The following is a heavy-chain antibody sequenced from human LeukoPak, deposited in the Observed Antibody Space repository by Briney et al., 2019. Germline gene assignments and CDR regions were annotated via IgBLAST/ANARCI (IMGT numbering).Heavy chain of an antibody. D-gene: IGHD4-17*01. J-gene: IGHJ6*03. CDR2: IYYSGST. Sequence: SETLSLTCTVSGGSISSYYWSWIRQPPGKGLEWIGYIYYSGSTNYNPSLKSRVTISVDTSKNQFSLKLSSVTAADTAVYYCAVLPITTGYYYMDAWGKGTTVTVSS. V-gene: IGHV4-59*01. CDR1: GGSISSYY. CDR3: AVLPITTGYYYMDA.